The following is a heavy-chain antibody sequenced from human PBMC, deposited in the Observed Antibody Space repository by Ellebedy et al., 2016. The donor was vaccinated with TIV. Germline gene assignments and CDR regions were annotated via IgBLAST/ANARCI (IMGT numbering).Heavy chain of an antibody. CDR2: VYYGGST. D-gene: IGHD3-16*01. J-gene: IGHJ4*02. CDR3: AAQSRDYVWDGDY. Sequence: SETLSLTCAVSGASFSSSTYYWGWIRQPPGKGLEWIGSVYYGGSTYYNPPLRSRLTISIDTSKNQFSLRVKSVTAADTAVYYCAAQSRDYVWDGDYWGQGALVTVSS. V-gene: IGHV4-39*07. CDR1: GASFSSSTYY.